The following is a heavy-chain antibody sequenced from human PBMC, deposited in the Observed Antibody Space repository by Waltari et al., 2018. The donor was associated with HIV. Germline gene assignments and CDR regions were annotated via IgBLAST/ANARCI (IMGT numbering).Heavy chain of an antibody. Sequence: VQLVQPGAEMRKPGASVKVSCRASGYTFSASTISWVRQAPGQGLEWMGWISGYNGNTNYAQKFQGRINMTTDTSTSTAHMELRSLRSDDAAVYYCARGVSIVRGVMIRGHMDVWGQGTTVTVSS. CDR2: ISGYNGNT. J-gene: IGHJ6*02. CDR1: GYTFSAST. V-gene: IGHV1-18*04. CDR3: ARGVSIVRGVMIRGHMDV. D-gene: IGHD3-10*01.